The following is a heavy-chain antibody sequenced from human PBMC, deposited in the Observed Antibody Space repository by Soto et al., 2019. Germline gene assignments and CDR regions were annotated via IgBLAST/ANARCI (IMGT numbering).Heavy chain of an antibody. CDR1: GGSFSGYY. CDR2: INHSGST. D-gene: IGHD3-3*01. V-gene: IGHV4-34*01. J-gene: IGHJ6*02. Sequence: SETLSLTCAVYGGSFSGYYWSWIRQPPGKGLEWIGEINHSGSTNYNPSLKSRVTVSVDTSKNQFSLKLSSVTAADTAVYYCARGRRYDFWSGPFGSYGMDVWGQGTTVTVSS. CDR3: ARGRRYDFWSGPFGSYGMDV.